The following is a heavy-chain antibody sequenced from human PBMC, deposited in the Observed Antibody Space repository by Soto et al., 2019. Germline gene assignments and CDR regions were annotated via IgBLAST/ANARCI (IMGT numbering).Heavy chain of an antibody. V-gene: IGHV3-33*01. CDR3: ARWGCSGSNCNLNQRSFDL. CDR2: IWYDGSNK. D-gene: IGHD2-15*01. CDR1: GFIFYEYG. J-gene: IGHJ4*02. Sequence: SGGSLRLSCAASGFIFYEYGVHWARQAPGKGLEWVAVIWYDGSNKYYADSVRGRFTFSGDNSRNTMSLQMNSLRVDDTAIYYCARWGCSGSNCNLNQRSFDLWGQGTLVTVSS.